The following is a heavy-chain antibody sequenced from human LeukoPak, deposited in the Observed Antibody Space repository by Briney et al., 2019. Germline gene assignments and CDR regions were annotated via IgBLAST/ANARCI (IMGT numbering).Heavy chain of an antibody. Sequence: GASVKVSCKASGYTFTGYYMHWVRQAPGQGLEWMGWINPNSGGTNYAQKFQGRVTMTRDTSISTAYMELSRLRSDDTAVYYCARVSSGYYPHGDYWGQGTLVTVSS. D-gene: IGHD3-22*01. J-gene: IGHJ4*02. CDR1: GYTFTGYY. CDR2: INPNSGGT. CDR3: ARVSSGYYPHGDY. V-gene: IGHV1-2*02.